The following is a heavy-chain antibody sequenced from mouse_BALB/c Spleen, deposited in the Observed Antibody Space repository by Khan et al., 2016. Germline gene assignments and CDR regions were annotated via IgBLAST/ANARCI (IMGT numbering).Heavy chain of an antibody. CDR1: GISITTGNYR. CDR2: IYYSGTI. CDR3: ARDGNYAMDY. J-gene: IGHJ4*01. D-gene: IGHD1-1*02. Sequence: EVKLEESGPGLVKPSQTVSLTCTVTGISITTGNYRWSWIRQFPENKLEWIGYIYYSGTITYNPSLTSRTTITRDTSKNQFFLEMNSLTAEDTATYYCARDGNYAMDYWGQGTSVTVSS. V-gene: IGHV3-5*02.